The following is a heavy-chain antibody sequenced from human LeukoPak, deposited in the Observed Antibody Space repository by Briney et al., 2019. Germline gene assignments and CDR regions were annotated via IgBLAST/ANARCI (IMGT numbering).Heavy chain of an antibody. D-gene: IGHD3-22*01. V-gene: IGHV4-31*03. J-gene: IGHJ4*02. CDR3: ARTASSGYYGLNSVFDY. Sequence: SETLSLTCTVSGGSTSSGNYYWSWIRQHPGKGLEWIGYIYYSGSTYYNPSLKSRVTISVDTSKNQFSLKLSSVTAADTAVYYCARTASSGYYGLNSVFDYWGQGTLVTVSS. CDR2: IYYSGST. CDR1: GGSTSSGNYY.